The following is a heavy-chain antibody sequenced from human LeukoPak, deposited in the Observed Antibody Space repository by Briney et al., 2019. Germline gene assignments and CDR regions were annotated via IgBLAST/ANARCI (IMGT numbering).Heavy chain of an antibody. CDR3: ARYCSGGSCRGWYFDL. CDR1: GGSFSGYY. J-gene: IGHJ2*01. V-gene: IGHV4-34*01. CDR2: INHSGST. Sequence: PSETLSLTCAVYGGSFSGYYWSWIRQPPGKGLEWIGEINHSGSTNYNPSLKSRVTISVDTSKNQFSLKLSSVTAADTAAYYCARYCSGGSCRGWYFDLWGRGTLVTVSS. D-gene: IGHD2-15*01.